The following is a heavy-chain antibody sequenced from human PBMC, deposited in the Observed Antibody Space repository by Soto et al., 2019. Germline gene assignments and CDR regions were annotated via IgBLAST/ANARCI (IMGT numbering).Heavy chain of an antibody. CDR2: IYWDDDK. CDR3: AHCSGYGDYEICFDP. J-gene: IGHJ5*02. CDR1: GFSLSTSGVG. Sequence: QITLKESGPTLVKPTQTLMLTCTFSGFSLSTSGVGVGWIRQPPGKALEWLALIYWDDDKRYSPSLKSRLTITKDTSKNQVVLTMTNMDPVDTATYYCAHCSGYGDYEICFDPWGQGTLVTVSS. V-gene: IGHV2-5*02. D-gene: IGHD4-17*01.